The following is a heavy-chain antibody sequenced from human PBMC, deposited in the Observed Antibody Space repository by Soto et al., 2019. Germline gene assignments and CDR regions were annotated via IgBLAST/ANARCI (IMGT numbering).Heavy chain of an antibody. Sequence: SVKVSCKASGGTFSSYSISWVRQAPVQGLEWMGGIIPIFGTANYAQKFQGRVTITADESTSTAYMELSSLRSEDTAVYYCARTVVVAATPIDYYGMDVWGQGTTVTVSS. CDR3: ARTVVVAATPIDYYGMDV. CDR2: IIPIFGTA. J-gene: IGHJ6*02. D-gene: IGHD2-15*01. CDR1: GGTFSSYS. V-gene: IGHV1-69*13.